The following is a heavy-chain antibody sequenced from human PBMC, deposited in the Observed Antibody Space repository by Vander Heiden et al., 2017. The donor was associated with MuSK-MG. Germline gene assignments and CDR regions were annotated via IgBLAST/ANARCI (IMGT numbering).Heavy chain of an antibody. V-gene: IGHV3-21*01. CDR1: GFTFSSYG. CDR3: ARAGIGCFNSTSVYKNWLDP. Sequence: EVQLVESGGGLVKPGGSLRLSCSASGFTFSSYGMTWVRQDHEKGLEGVSSIRRSSSYIYSAGSVKGRFTIARDNAKNSLYVQMNSLRAEDTHVYYCARAGIGCFNSTSVYKNWLDPWGQGTMVTVSS. CDR2: IRRSSSYI. D-gene: IGHD2-2*02. J-gene: IGHJ5*02.